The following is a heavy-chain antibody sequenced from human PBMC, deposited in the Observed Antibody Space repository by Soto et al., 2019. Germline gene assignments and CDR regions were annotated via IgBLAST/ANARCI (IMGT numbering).Heavy chain of an antibody. V-gene: IGHV3-48*02. CDR1: GFIFNTYS. D-gene: IGHD2-15*01. J-gene: IGHJ4*02. CDR3: ARTLSWRRGPFDS. CDR2: ISGSSQTI. Sequence: EVQLVESGGGLIQPGGSLRLSCAASGFIFNTYSMNWVRQAPGKGQEWVSYISGSSQTIFYADSVRGRFTISRDNANNSTYLQMVSLRDEDTAVYYCARTLSWRRGPFDSWGQGTLVTVSS.